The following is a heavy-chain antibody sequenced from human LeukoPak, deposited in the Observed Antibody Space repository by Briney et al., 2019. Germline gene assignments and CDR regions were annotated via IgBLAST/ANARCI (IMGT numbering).Heavy chain of an antibody. CDR1: GGTFSSYA. Sequence: SVKVSCKASGGTFSSYAISWVRQAPGQGLEWMGGIIPILGIANYAQKFQGRVTITADKSTSTAYMELSSLRSEDTAVYYCARGYGQVKGVVTVMDVWGQGTTVTVSS. D-gene: IGHD2-21*02. V-gene: IGHV1-69*10. CDR3: ARGYGQVKGVVTVMDV. CDR2: IIPILGIA. J-gene: IGHJ6*02.